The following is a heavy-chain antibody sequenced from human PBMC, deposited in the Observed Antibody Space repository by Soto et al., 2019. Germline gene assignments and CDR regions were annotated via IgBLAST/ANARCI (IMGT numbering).Heavy chain of an antibody. D-gene: IGHD5-12*01. CDR3: AVPTSGYQGSFDY. J-gene: IGHJ4*02. Sequence: EVHLVESGEGLVEPGGSLRLSCAASGFAFTDAWMNWVRQAPGKGLEWVGRIKSSSGGGTTDYAAPVTGRFIISRDDSTNTLFLQMSSLRTEDTAVYYCAVPTSGYQGSFDYWGQGTLVTVSS. CDR1: GFAFTDAW. V-gene: IGHV3-15*07. CDR2: IKSSSGGGTT.